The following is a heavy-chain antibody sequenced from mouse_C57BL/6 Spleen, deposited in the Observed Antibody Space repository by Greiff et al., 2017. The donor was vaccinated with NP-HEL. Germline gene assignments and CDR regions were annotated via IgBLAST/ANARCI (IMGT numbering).Heavy chain of an antibody. CDR2: IRSKSNNYAT. Sequence: EVQVVESGGGLVQPKGSLKLSCAASGFSFNTYAMNWVRQAPGKGLEWVARIRSKSNNYATYYADSVKDRFTISRDDSESMLYLQMNNLKTEDTAMYYCVREEDSSGFAYWGQGTLVTVSA. CDR3: VREEDSSGFAY. J-gene: IGHJ3*01. D-gene: IGHD3-2*02. CDR1: GFSFNTYA. V-gene: IGHV10-1*01.